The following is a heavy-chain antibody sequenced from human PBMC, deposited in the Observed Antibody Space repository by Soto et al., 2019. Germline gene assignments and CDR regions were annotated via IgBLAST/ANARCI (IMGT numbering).Heavy chain of an antibody. CDR2: INPSGGTA. V-gene: IGHV1-46*01. J-gene: IGHJ6*02. CDR3: ARSRYYDSSGYYLPYYYYGMDV. D-gene: IGHD3-22*01. Sequence: KAAGYAMSVYVRHWRRHKKKQGLEWMGRINPSGGTANYAQKFQGRVTITRDTSASTAYMELSSLRSEDTAVYYCARSRYYDSSGYYLPYYYYGMDVWGQGTTVTVSS. CDR1: GYAMSVYV.